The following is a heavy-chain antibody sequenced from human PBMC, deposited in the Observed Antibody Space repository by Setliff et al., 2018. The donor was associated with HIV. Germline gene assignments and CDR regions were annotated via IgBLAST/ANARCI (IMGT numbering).Heavy chain of an antibody. Sequence: ETLSLTCTVSGGSISSYYWSWIRQPPGKGLEWIGYIYYSGSTNYNPSLKSRVTISVDTSKNQFSLKLTSVTPADTAVYYCASGEYSYGYRFDYWGQGTLVTVSS. J-gene: IGHJ4*02. CDR2: IYYSGST. CDR1: GGSISSYY. D-gene: IGHD5-18*01. CDR3: ASGEYSYGYRFDY. V-gene: IGHV4-59*01.